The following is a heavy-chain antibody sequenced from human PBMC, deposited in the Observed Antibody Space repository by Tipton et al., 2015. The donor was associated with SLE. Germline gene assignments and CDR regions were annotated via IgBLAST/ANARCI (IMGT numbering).Heavy chain of an antibody. V-gene: IGHV4-34*01. Sequence: TLSLTCTVSGGSISSYYWSWIRQPPGKGLEWIGEINHSGSTNYNPSLKSRVTISVDTSKNQFSLKLSSVTAADTAVYYCSRRENDFWSASGSFDYWGQGTLVTVSS. CDR2: INHSGST. J-gene: IGHJ4*02. CDR1: GGSISSYY. CDR3: SRRENDFWSASGSFDY. D-gene: IGHD3-3*01.